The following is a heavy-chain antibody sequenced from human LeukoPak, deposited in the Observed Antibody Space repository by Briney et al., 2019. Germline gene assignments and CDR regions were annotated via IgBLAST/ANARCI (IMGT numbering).Heavy chain of an antibody. CDR2: FDPEDGET. Sequence: ASVEVSCKVSGYTLTELSMHWVRQAPGKGLEWMGGFDPEDGETIYAQKFQGRVTMTEDTSTNTAYMELSDLRFEDTAVYYCARDPGKFGDSLRPSGLDHWGQGTLVTVSS. CDR3: ARDPGKFGDSLRPSGLDH. D-gene: IGHD3-16*01. V-gene: IGHV1-24*01. J-gene: IGHJ4*02. CDR1: GYTLTELS.